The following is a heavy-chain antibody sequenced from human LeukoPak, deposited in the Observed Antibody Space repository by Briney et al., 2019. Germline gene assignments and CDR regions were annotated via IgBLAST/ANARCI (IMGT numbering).Heavy chain of an antibody. Sequence: GESLKISCKGSGYSFTSYWIGWVRQLPGKGLEWMGIIYPGDSDTRYSPSFQGQVTISADKSISTAYLQWSSLKASDTAMYYCARVYYDFWSGYYPPEYYFDYWGQGTLVTVSS. D-gene: IGHD3-3*01. V-gene: IGHV5-51*01. J-gene: IGHJ4*02. CDR3: ARVYYDFWSGYYPPEYYFDY. CDR2: IYPGDSDT. CDR1: GYSFTSYW.